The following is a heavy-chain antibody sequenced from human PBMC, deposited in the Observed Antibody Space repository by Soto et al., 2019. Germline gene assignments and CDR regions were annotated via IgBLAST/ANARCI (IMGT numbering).Heavy chain of an antibody. Sequence: GGSLRLSCAASGFTFSIYSMNWVRQAPGKGLEWVSYISSSSSNIYYADSVKGRFTISRDNAKNSLYLQMNSLRAEDTAVYYCARGPGTLDYWGQGTLVTVSS. J-gene: IGHJ4*02. CDR2: ISSSSSNI. CDR3: ARGPGTLDY. CDR1: GFTFSIYS. V-gene: IGHV3-48*01.